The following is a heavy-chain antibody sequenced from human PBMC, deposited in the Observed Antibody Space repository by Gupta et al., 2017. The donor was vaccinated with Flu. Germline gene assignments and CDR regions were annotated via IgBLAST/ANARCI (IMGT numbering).Heavy chain of an antibody. CDR2: IDRNGGRI. CDR3: AKEPDELGVRGGMDV. CDR1: EFTFNRFS. D-gene: IGHD2-21*01. V-gene: IGHV3-43*01. Sequence: EVQLMESGGAVVQLGGSLRLSCATSEFTFNRFSMHWVRQAPGKVLEWVSLIDRNGGRIFYADTVKGRFTVSRDNSKNSLYLQMNSLTTEDNALYFCAKEPDELGVRGGMDVWGKGTTFTVS. J-gene: IGHJ6*04.